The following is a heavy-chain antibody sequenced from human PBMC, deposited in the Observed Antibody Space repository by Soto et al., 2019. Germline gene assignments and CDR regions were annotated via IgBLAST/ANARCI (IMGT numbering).Heavy chain of an antibody. V-gene: IGHV4-4*02. D-gene: IGHD3-16*02. CDR2: IYHSGST. J-gene: IGHJ4*02. CDR3: ARAAVIVRYYFDN. Sequence: QVQLQESGPGLVKPSGTLSLTCAVSGGSISSSNWWSWVRQPPGKGLEWIGEIYHSGSTNYDPSRKSRVTISIDKSKNQFSLRMSSVTAADTAVYYCARAAVIVRYYFDNWGQGTLVTVSS. CDR1: GGSISSSNW.